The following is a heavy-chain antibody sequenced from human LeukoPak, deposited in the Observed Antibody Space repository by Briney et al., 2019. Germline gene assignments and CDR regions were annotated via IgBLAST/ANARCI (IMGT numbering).Heavy chain of an antibody. CDR3: ARLIPQGRWYSRWFDP. J-gene: IGHJ5*02. V-gene: IGHV4-59*08. Sequence: SETLSLTCTVSGGSISSYYWSWIRQPPGEGLEWIGSIYYIGSTHYNPSLNSRLTISVDTSNNQFSLKLTSVTAADTAVYYCARLIPQGRWYSRWFDPWGQGTLVTVSS. D-gene: IGHD2-15*01. CDR2: IYYIGST. CDR1: GGSISSYY.